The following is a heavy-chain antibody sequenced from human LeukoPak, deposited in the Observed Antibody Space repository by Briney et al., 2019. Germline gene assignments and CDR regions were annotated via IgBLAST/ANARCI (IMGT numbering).Heavy chain of an antibody. D-gene: IGHD7-27*01. CDR3: ASGLGTFDY. J-gene: IGHJ4*02. V-gene: IGHV3-48*02. Sequence: GGSLRLSCAASGFTFSRYNMNWVRQAPGKGLEWVSYISSGSSTIYYADSVKGRLTISRDNARNSLYLQMNSLRDEDTAVYYCASGLGTFDYWGQGTLVTVFS. CDR1: GFTFSRYN. CDR2: ISSGSSTI.